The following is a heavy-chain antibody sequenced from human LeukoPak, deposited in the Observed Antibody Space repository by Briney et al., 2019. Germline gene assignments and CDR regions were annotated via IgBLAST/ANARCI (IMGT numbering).Heavy chain of an antibody. V-gene: IGHV4-39*07. D-gene: IGHD3-22*01. CDR3: ARGNWYYDSSGYYYFDY. CDR2: IYYSGST. Sequence: SETLSFTCTVSGGSISGSRYYWGWIRQPPGRGLEWIGRIYYSGSTYYNPSLKSRVTISVDTSKNQFSLKLSSVTAADTAVYYCARGNWYYDSSGYYYFDYWGQGTLVTVSS. CDR1: GGSISGSRYY. J-gene: IGHJ4*02.